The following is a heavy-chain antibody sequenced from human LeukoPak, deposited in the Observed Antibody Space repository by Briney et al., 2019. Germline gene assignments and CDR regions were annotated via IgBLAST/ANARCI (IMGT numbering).Heavy chain of an antibody. CDR1: GFTFSSYW. Sequence: GGSLRLSCAASGFTFSSYWMSWVRQAPGKGLEWVANIKQDGSEKYYVDSVKGRFTISRDNAKNSLYLQMNSLRADDMALYYCAKGNDRFGWYVFDYWGQGTLVTVSS. CDR2: IKQDGSEK. V-gene: IGHV3-7*03. D-gene: IGHD6-19*01. J-gene: IGHJ4*02. CDR3: AKGNDRFGWYVFDY.